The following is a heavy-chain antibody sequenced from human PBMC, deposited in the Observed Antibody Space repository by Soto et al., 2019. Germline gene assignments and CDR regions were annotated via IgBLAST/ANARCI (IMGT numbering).Heavy chain of an antibody. CDR2: ISPDGNKA. Sequence: QVQLVESGGDVVQPGRSLRLSCAASGSTFSSYDIHWVRQAPGKGLEWVAHISPDGNKAYYADSVKGRFIISRDNARNTVYLQVNSLSPEDTAVYNCVRGPSHGAFDIWGQGTLVTVSS. CDR1: GSTFSSYD. J-gene: IGHJ3*02. V-gene: IGHV3-30-3*01. CDR3: VRGPSHGAFDI.